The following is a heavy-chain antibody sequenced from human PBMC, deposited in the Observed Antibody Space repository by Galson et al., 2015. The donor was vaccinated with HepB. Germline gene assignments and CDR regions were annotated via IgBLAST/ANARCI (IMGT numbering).Heavy chain of an antibody. V-gene: IGHV1-8*01. CDR3: ARSPYDYVDSNFDY. J-gene: IGHJ4*02. CDR2: MNPNSGST. Sequence: SVKVSCKASGYTFTSYDINWVRQATGQGLEWMGWMNPNSGSTGYAQKFQGRVTMTRNTSISTAYMELSSLRSEDTAVYYCARSPYDYVDSNFDYWGQGTLVTVSS. CDR1: GYTFTSYD. D-gene: IGHD3-16*01.